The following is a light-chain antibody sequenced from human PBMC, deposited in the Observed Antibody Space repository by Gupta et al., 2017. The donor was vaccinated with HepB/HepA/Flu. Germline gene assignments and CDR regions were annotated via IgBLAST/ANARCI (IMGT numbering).Light chain of an antibody. V-gene: IGKV2-24*01. Sequence: DIVLTQTPLSSPVTLGQPASISCRSSESLVYTDGNNYLSWLQQRPGQPPSLLIYNISKRGYGVPDRFSGSGPGTDFTLEISRGEAEDVGLYYFRQKKPFPHTFGQGTKLEIK. CDR3: RQKKPFPHT. CDR1: ESLVYTDGNNY. CDR2: NIS. J-gene: IGKJ1*01.